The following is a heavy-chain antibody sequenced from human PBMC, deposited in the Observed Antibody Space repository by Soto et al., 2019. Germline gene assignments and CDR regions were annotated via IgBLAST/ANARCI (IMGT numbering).Heavy chain of an antibody. J-gene: IGHJ6*02. CDR1: GYTFTSYG. V-gene: IGHV1-18*01. CDR2: ISAYNGNT. CDR3: AIDRGANGMDV. Sequence: QVQLVQSGAEVKKPGASVKVSCKASGYTFTSYGISWVRQAPGQGLEWMGWISAYNGNTNYAQKLQGRVTMTTDTPTGSADMELRSLRADATAVYNGAIDRGANGMDVWGQGTTVTVAS.